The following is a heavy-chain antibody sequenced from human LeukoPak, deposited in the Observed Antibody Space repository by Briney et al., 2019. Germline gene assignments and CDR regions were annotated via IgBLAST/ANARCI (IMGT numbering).Heavy chain of an antibody. V-gene: IGHV4-34*01. CDR1: GGSFSGYY. D-gene: IGHD3-3*01. J-gene: IGHJ4*02. CDR2: INHSGST. CDR3: AGWRGYYSFDY. Sequence: SETLSLTCAVYGGSFSGYYWSWIRQPPGKGLEWIGEINHSGSTNYNPSLKSRVTISVDTSKNQFSLKLSSVTAADTAVYYCAGWRGYYSFDYWGQGTLVTVSS.